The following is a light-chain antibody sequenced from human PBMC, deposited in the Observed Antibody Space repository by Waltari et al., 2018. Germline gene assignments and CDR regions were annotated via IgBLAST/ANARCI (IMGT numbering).Light chain of an antibody. CDR2: YVN. J-gene: IGLJ3*02. CDR1: RSDVGGYNY. Sequence: QSALTHPASVSGSPGQAIAISSTGTRSDVGGYNYVFWYQQHPGNPPKLIIYYVNERPSGVSDRFSASKSGNTASLTISGLQAEDEADYYCSSYTTSYTWVFGGGTKLTVL. V-gene: IGLV2-14*03. CDR3: SSYTTSYTWV.